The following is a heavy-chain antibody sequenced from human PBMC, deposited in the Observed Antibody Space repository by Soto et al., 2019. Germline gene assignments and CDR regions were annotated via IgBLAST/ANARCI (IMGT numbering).Heavy chain of an antibody. D-gene: IGHD4-17*01. CDR1: GFTFSSYA. Sequence: GGSLRLSCAASGFTFSSYAMSWVRQAPGKGLEWVSAISGSGGSTYYADSVKGRFTISRDNSKNTLYLQMNSLRAEDTAVYYCAKDVPMTTVTTYAFDIWGQGTMVTVSS. J-gene: IGHJ3*02. CDR2: ISGSGGST. V-gene: IGHV3-23*01. CDR3: AKDVPMTTVTTYAFDI.